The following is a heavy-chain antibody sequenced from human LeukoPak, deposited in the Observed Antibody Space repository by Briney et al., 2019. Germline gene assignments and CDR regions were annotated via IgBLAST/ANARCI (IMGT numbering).Heavy chain of an antibody. J-gene: IGHJ4*02. V-gene: IGHV3-7*01. CDR1: GFTFSRYC. CDR3: ARDRIAVASVPFDY. D-gene: IGHD6-19*01. Sequence: PGGPLRLSCAASGFTFSRYCMIWVRQAPGKGLEWVANIKQDGSEKYYVDSVQGRFTISRDNAKNSLYLQMNSLRAEDTAVYYCARDRIAVASVPFDYWGQGTLVSVSS. CDR2: IKQDGSEK.